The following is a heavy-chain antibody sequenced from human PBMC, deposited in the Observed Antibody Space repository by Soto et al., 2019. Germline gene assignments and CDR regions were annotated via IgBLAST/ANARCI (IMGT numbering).Heavy chain of an antibody. CDR3: ARDLVGSGSYPTYYFDY. Sequence: EASVKVSCKASGYTFTSYGISWVRQAPGQGLEWMGWISAYNGNTNYAQKLQGRVTMTTDTSTSTAYMELRSLRSDDTAVYYCARDLVGSGSYPTYYFDYWGQGTLVTVS. CDR1: GYTFTSYG. CDR2: ISAYNGNT. V-gene: IGHV1-18*04. J-gene: IGHJ4*02. D-gene: IGHD3-10*01.